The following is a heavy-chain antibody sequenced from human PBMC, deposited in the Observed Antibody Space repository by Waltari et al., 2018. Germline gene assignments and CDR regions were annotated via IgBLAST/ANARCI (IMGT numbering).Heavy chain of an antibody. CDR1: GYPFTGHH. CDR2: INPDRGGA. CDR3: ARVSLGSGHPDY. Sequence: QAQLVQSGAEVKKPGASVKVSFKASGYPFTGHHSQCVRQAPGQGLGWMGRINPDRGGANYAQKFQGRVTMTGDTSMSTAYMELSRLRSDDTAVYYCARVSLGSGHPDYWGQGTLVTVSS. J-gene: IGHJ4*02. V-gene: IGHV1-2*06. D-gene: IGHD3-3*01.